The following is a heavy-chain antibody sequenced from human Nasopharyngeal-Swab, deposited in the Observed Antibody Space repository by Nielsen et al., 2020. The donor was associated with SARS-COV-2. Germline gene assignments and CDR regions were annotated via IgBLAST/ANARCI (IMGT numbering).Heavy chain of an antibody. CDR3: ARDLGYAFTGRGVNWFDP. CDR1: GGSISTTNSN. Sequence: SETLSLTCTVSGGSISTTNSNWAWIRQSPGKGLQCIGTISYSGSTCYKPSLNSRVTITLDTSKNQFFLRLSSVTAADTAVYYCARDLGYAFTGRGVNWFDPWGQGTLVTVSS. D-gene: IGHD2-8*02. J-gene: IGHJ5*02. CDR2: ISYSGST. V-gene: IGHV4-39*07.